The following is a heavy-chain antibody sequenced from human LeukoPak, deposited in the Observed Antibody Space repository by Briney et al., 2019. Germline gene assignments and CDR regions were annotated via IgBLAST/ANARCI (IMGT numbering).Heavy chain of an antibody. D-gene: IGHD3-3*01. Sequence: LRLSCAASGFTFSSYAMSWVRQHPGKGLEWIGYIYYSGSTYYNPSLKSRVTISVDTSKNQFSLKLSSVTAADTAVYYCARGPNDFLTIFGVVSSNWFDPWGQGTLVTVSS. J-gene: IGHJ5*02. CDR2: IYYSGST. CDR3: ARGPNDFLTIFGVVSSNWFDP. CDR1: GFTFSSYA. V-gene: IGHV4-31*02.